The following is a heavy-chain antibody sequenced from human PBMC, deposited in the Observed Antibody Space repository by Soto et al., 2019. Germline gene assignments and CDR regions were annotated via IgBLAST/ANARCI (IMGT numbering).Heavy chain of an antibody. CDR1: GGSISSSSYY. CDR2: IYYSGST. CDR3: ARHDYDFWSGYDENYYYGMDV. J-gene: IGHJ6*02. V-gene: IGHV4-39*01. Sequence: QLQLQESGPGLVKPSETLSLTCTVSGGSISSSSYYWGWIRQPPGKGLEWIGSIYYSGSTYYNPSLXXXVPISVDTSKXXFXLXXSSVTAADTAVYYCARHDYDFWSGYDENYYYGMDVWGQGTTVTVSS. D-gene: IGHD3-3*01.